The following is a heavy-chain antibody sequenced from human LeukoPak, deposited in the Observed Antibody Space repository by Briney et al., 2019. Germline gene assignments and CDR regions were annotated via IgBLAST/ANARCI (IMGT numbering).Heavy chain of an antibody. Sequence: GGSLRLSCAASGFTFSSYRMSWVRQAPGKGLEWVANIKQDGSEKYYVDSVKGRFTISRDNAKNSLYLQMNSLRAEDTAVYYCARAPPHCSSTSCYNQYYGMDVWGQGTTVTVSS. D-gene: IGHD2-2*02. V-gene: IGHV3-7*03. J-gene: IGHJ6*02. CDR1: GFTFSSYR. CDR2: IKQDGSEK. CDR3: ARAPPHCSSTSCYNQYYGMDV.